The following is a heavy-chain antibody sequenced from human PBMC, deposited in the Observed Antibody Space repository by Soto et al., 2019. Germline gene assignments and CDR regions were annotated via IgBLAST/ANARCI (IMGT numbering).Heavy chain of an antibody. Sequence: QVQLVESGGGVVQPGRSLRLSCAASGFTFSTYGMHWVRQAPGKGLEWVAVISYDGNNKYYGDSVKGRFTISRDNSKNTLYLQMNSLRAEDTAVYYCAKVAVAGVDYWGQGTLVTVSS. D-gene: IGHD6-19*01. CDR2: ISYDGNNK. CDR1: GFTFSTYG. CDR3: AKVAVAGVDY. V-gene: IGHV3-30*18. J-gene: IGHJ4*02.